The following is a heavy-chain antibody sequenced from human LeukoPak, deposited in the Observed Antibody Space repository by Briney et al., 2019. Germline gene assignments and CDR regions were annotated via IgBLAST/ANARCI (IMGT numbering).Heavy chain of an antibody. CDR3: ARSGLATCHY. J-gene: IGHJ4*02. CDR1: GFIFTDYA. CDR2: INNGAGAT. D-gene: IGHD3-10*01. Sequence: GGSLRLSCQASGFIFTDYAMSCVRQAPGKGLEWVSSINNGAGATFFADSVKGRFTISRDDSRGMVYLQMNSLTAEDTAAYYCARSGLATCHYWGQGTLVTVSS. V-gene: IGHV3-23*01.